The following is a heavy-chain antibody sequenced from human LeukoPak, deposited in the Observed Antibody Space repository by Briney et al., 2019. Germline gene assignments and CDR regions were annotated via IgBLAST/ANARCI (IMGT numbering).Heavy chain of an antibody. D-gene: IGHD1-14*01. CDR1: GYTLTELS. Sequence: ASVKVSCKVSGYTLTELSMHWVRQAPGKGLEWMGGFDPEDGETIYAQKFQGRVTMTEDTSTDTAYMELSSLRSEDTAVYYCATDRTAAGLDAFDIWGQGTMVTVSS. CDR3: ATDRTAAGLDAFDI. J-gene: IGHJ3*02. V-gene: IGHV1-24*01. CDR2: FDPEDGET.